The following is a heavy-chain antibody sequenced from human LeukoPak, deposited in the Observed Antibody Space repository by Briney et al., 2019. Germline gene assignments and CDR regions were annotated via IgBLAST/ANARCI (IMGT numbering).Heavy chain of an antibody. Sequence: PGGSLRLSCAASGFTFIDAWMSWVRQAPGKGLEWVGRIKSKTNGGTTDYAAPVEGRFTISRDDSTNTLYLQMNSLRAEDTAVYYCARESYDSSGYKYYYYYMDVWGKGTTVTISS. CDR3: ARESYDSSGYKYYYYYMDV. CDR1: GFTFIDAW. CDR2: IKSKTNGGTT. D-gene: IGHD3-22*01. V-gene: IGHV3-15*01. J-gene: IGHJ6*03.